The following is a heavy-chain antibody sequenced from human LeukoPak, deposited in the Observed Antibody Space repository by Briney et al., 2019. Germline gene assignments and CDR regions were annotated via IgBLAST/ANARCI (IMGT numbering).Heavy chain of an antibody. CDR2: IVVGSGNT. Sequence: ASVKVSCKASGFTFTSSAMQWVRQARGQRLEWIGWIVVGSGNTNYAQKFQERVTITRDMSTSTAHMELSSLRSEDTAVYYCAALTVTGYYGMDVWGQGTTVTVSS. CDR1: GFTFTSSA. J-gene: IGHJ6*02. D-gene: IGHD4-17*01. CDR3: AALTVTGYYGMDV. V-gene: IGHV1-58*02.